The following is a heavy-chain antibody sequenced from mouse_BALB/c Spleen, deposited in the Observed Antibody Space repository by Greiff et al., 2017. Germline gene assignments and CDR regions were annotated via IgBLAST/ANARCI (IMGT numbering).Heavy chain of an antibody. CDR1: GYSITSDYA. V-gene: IGHV3-2*02. J-gene: IGHJ4*01. CDR3: ARLYGQTGYAMDY. CDR2: ISYSGST. D-gene: IGHD2-10*02. Sequence: EVHLVESGPGLVKPSQSLSLTCTVTGYSITSDYAWNWIRQFPGNKLEWMGYISYSGSTSYNPSLKSRISITRDTSKNQFFLQLNSVTTEDTATYYCARLYGQTGYAMDYWGQGTSVTVSS.